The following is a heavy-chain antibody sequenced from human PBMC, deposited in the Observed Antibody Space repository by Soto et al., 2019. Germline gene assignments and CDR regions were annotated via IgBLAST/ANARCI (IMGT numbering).Heavy chain of an antibody. V-gene: IGHV3-23*01. Sequence: GGSLRLSCAASGFTFSSYAMSWVRQAPGKGLEWVSAISGSGGSTYYADSVKGRFTISRDNSKNTLYLQMNSLRAEDTALYYCAKDLGYSSGWYRVDYWGQGTLVTVSS. CDR2: ISGSGGST. D-gene: IGHD6-19*01. CDR3: AKDLGYSSGWYRVDY. CDR1: GFTFSSYA. J-gene: IGHJ4*02.